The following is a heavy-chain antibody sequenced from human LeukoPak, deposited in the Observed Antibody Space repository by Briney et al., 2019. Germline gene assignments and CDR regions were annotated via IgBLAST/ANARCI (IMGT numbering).Heavy chain of an antibody. Sequence: SVKVSCKASGFTFTSSAMQWVRQARGQRLEWIGWIVVGSGNTNYAQKFQERVTITRDMSTSTAYMELSSLRSEDTAVYYCVRITVAGPYLYYWGQGTLVTVSS. D-gene: IGHD6-19*01. V-gene: IGHV1-58*02. CDR2: IVVGSGNT. J-gene: IGHJ4*02. CDR1: GFTFTSSA. CDR3: VRITVAGPYLYY.